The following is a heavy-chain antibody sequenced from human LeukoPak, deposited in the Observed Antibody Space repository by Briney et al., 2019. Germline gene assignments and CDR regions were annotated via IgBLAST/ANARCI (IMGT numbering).Heavy chain of an antibody. V-gene: IGHV3-43D*03. CDR3: AKGTSIVSTSAPLDY. CDR2: ISWNGGST. D-gene: IGHD5/OR15-5a*01. CDR1: GFTFDDYA. J-gene: IGHJ4*02. Sequence: GGPLRLSCTASGFTFDDYAMHWVRQPPGKGLEWVSLISWNGGSTYYADSVKGRFTISRDNSINSLYLQMNSLGLEDTALYYCAKGTSIVSTSAPLDYWGQGTLVTVSS.